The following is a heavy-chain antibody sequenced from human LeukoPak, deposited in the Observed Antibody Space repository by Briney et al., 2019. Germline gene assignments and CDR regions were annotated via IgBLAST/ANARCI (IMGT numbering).Heavy chain of an antibody. J-gene: IGHJ6*03. CDR2: IYFGGST. Sequence: SETLSLTCTVPGGSISSSSYFWGWIRQPPGKGLEWIGIIYFGGSTYYSPSLKSRVTVSIDTSNNQFSLRLSSVTAADTAVYYCARLYCSSSNCYYYYYYYTDVWGKGTTVTVSS. CDR1: GGSISSSSYF. V-gene: IGHV4-39*01. D-gene: IGHD2-2*01. CDR3: ARLYCSSSNCYYYYYYYTDV.